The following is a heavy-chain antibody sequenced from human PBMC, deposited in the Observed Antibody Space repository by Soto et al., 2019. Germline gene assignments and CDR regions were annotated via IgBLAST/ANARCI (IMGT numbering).Heavy chain of an antibody. CDR2: ISGDSRYR. CDR1: ESTVSAYY. V-gene: IGHV3-11*03. Sequence: QVQLLESGGVLVRPGGSLRLSCSASESTVSAYYMAWIRQAPGKGVEWISYISGDSRYRKYADSVKGRFTISRDNAKNSLYLQMNSLTVEDKAVYFCATGQQLRVADIWGQGTMVTVSS. J-gene: IGHJ3*02. CDR3: ATGQQLRVADI. D-gene: IGHD6-13*01.